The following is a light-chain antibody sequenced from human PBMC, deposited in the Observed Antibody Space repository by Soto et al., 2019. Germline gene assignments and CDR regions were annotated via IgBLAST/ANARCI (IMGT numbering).Light chain of an antibody. Sequence: QSVLTQPPSVSGAPGQTVTISCTGSSSNIGAGFDVNWYQQFPGTAPKLLISGNSNRPSGVPDRFSGSKSGTSASKSDTSASLAITGLQAEDEADYYCQSFDSSLSGYVFGTGTKVTVL. J-gene: IGLJ1*01. CDR2: GNS. V-gene: IGLV1-40*01. CDR3: QSFDSSLSGYV. CDR1: SSNIGAGFD.